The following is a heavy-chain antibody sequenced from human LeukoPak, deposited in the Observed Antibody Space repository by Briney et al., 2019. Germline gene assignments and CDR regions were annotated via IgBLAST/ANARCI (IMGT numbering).Heavy chain of an antibody. CDR1: GFTFSSYA. D-gene: IGHD1-7*01. Sequence: GGSLRLSCAASGFTFSSYAMHWVRQAPGKGLEYVSAISSNGGSTYYANSVKGRFTISRDIAKNSLYLQMNSLRAEDTAVYYCARDTNYRFDYWGQGTTVTVSS. CDR3: ARDTNYRFDY. J-gene: IGHJ4*03. CDR2: ISSNGGST. V-gene: IGHV3-64*01.